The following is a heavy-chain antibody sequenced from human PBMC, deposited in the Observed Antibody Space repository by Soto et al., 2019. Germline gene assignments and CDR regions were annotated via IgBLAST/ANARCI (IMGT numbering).Heavy chain of an antibody. CDR1: GGSIISSNW. D-gene: IGHD3-9*01. J-gene: IGHJ4*02. V-gene: IGHV4-4*02. Sequence: QVQLQESGPGLVQPSGTLSLTCAVSGGSIISSNWWNWVRQPPVKGLEWIGEIYHSGSTYYKLSLKSRVAMSVDTSKNQFSRKLTSATAADTAVYYCARRDWSGSTSHFYFDYWGQGVLVTVSS. CDR3: ARRDWSGSTSHFYFDY. CDR2: IYHSGST.